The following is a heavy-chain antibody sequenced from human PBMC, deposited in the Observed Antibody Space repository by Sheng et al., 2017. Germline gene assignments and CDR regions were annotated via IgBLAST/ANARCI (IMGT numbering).Heavy chain of an antibody. V-gene: IGHV3-7*01. CDR1: GFTFSYYW. Sequence: EVHLVESGGGLVQPGGSLTLSCAASGFTFSYYWMSWVRQAPGKGLEWVANIKQDGTTKYYVDPVKGRFTISRDNAKNSIYLQMNSLGAEDTAVYYCARLEYSSWSRGFDSWADGNPG. CDR2: IKQDGTTK. CDR3: ARLEYSSWSRGFDS. D-gene: IGHD6-6*01. J-gene: IGHJ4*02.